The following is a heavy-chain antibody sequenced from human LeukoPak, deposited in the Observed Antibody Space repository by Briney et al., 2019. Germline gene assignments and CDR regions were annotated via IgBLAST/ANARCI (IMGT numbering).Heavy chain of an antibody. D-gene: IGHD6-13*01. Sequence: GGSLRLSCAASGFTVSGTYMAWVRQAPGKGLDRVSVIYTRGGTYDAASVKGRFTISRDTSKNTLDLQMNSLRLEDTAVYYCVKGSGIAGRHGYYYYLDVWGNGTTVTVSS. CDR1: GFTVSGTY. CDR3: VKGSGIAGRHGYYYYLDV. CDR2: IYTRGGT. J-gene: IGHJ6*03. V-gene: IGHV3-66*01.